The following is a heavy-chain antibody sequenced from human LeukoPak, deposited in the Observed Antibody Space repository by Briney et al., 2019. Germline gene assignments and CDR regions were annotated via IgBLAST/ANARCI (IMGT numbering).Heavy chain of an antibody. D-gene: IGHD2-15*01. Sequence: GEPLKISCKGSGYSFTSYWIGWVRQMPGKGLEWMGIIYPGDSDTRYSPSFQGQVTISADKSISTAYLQWSSLKASDTAMYYCARPNCSGGSCYEGWFDPWGQGTLVTVSS. CDR1: GYSFTSYW. CDR2: IYPGDSDT. V-gene: IGHV5-51*01. J-gene: IGHJ5*02. CDR3: ARPNCSGGSCYEGWFDP.